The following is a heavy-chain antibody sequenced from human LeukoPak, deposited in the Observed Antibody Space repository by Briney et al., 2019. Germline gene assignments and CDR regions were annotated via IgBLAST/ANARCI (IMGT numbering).Heavy chain of an antibody. Sequence: SETLSLTCTVSGASISSYYWSWIRQPPGKGLEWIGYIYYSGSTHYNPSLKSRVTISVDTSKNQFSLRLSFMTAADTAVYYCASGPYPAAGTDHQFDYWGQGTLVTVSS. J-gene: IGHJ4*02. D-gene: IGHD6-13*01. CDR1: GASISSYY. CDR3: ASGPYPAAGTDHQFDY. V-gene: IGHV4-59*01. CDR2: IYYSGST.